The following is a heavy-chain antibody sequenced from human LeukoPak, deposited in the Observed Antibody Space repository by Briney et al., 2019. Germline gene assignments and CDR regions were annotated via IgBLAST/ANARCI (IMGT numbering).Heavy chain of an antibody. CDR3: ARLGDLYGDYTINDY. CDR1: GYNFTSDW. CDR2: IYPGDSDT. D-gene: IGHD4-17*01. V-gene: IGHV5-51*01. Sequence: GEFLKISCKGSGYNFTSDWIGWVRQMPGRGLEWMGLIYPGDSDTRYSPPFQGQVTISVDKSVTTAYLQWSSLRASDTAIYFCARLGDLYGDYTINDYWGQGTLVSVSS. J-gene: IGHJ4*02.